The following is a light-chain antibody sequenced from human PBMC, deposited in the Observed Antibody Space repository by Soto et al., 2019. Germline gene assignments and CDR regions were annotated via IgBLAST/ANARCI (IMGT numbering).Light chain of an antibody. J-gene: IGLJ1*01. Sequence: QSALTQPASVSGSPGQSITISCTGTSSDVGDYNYVSWYQQHPGKAPKLMIYDVSDRPSGVSNRFSGSKSGNTASLTISGLQAEDEADYYCSLYISSTTLDVFGPGTKLTVL. V-gene: IGLV2-14*03. CDR2: DVS. CDR3: SLYISSTTLDV. CDR1: SSDVGDYNY.